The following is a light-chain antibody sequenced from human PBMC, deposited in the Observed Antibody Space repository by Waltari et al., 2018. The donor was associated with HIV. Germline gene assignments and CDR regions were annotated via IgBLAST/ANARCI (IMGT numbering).Light chain of an antibody. CDR1: QTITRS. CDR2: GAS. Sequence: EILMTLSPATLSVSPGERATLSCRASQTITRSLVWYQQKPGQAPRRLIYGASTRATGVPARFSGTGSGTEFTLTISSLQSEDFAVYYCQQYDLWPRTFGQGTKVEIK. V-gene: IGKV3-15*01. CDR3: QQYDLWPRT. J-gene: IGKJ1*01.